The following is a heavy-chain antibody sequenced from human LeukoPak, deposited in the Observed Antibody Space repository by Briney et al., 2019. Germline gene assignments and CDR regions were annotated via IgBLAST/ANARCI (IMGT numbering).Heavy chain of an antibody. J-gene: IGHJ4*02. Sequence: ASVKVSCKASGYTFTSYDINWVRQATGQVLEWMGWMNPNSGNTGYAQKFQGRVTMTRNTSISTAYMELSSLRSEDTAVYYCARGRPKTSITMVRGVHFDYWGQGTLVTVSS. D-gene: IGHD3-10*01. CDR3: ARGRPKTSITMVRGVHFDY. CDR1: GYTFTSYD. CDR2: MNPNSGNT. V-gene: IGHV1-8*01.